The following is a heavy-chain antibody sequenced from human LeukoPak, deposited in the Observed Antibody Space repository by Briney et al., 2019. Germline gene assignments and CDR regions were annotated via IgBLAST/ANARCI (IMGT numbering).Heavy chain of an antibody. J-gene: IGHJ4*02. D-gene: IGHD1-26*01. CDR3: AKESQLSYSGTFYIDY. Sequence: GGSLRLSCAASGFTFSNYAMNWVRQAPGKGLEWVSAISGSGGTTYYADSVKGRFTISRDSSKNTLYLQMNSLRAEDTAVYYCAKESQLSYSGTFYIDYWGQGTLVTVSS. CDR2: ISGSGGTT. CDR1: GFTFSNYA. V-gene: IGHV3-23*01.